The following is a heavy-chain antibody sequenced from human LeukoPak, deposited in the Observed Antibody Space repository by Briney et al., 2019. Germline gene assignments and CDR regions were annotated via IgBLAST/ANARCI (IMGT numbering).Heavy chain of an antibody. D-gene: IGHD3-22*01. CDR2: ISSSSSYI. CDR1: GFTFSSYS. Sequence: PGGSLRLSCAASGFTFSSYSMNWVRQAPGKGLEWVSSISSSSSYIYYADSVKGGFTISRDNAKNSLYLQMNSLRAEDTAVYYCARDRGGYYQLALDYWGQGTLVTVSS. J-gene: IGHJ4*02. CDR3: ARDRGGYYQLALDY. V-gene: IGHV3-21*01.